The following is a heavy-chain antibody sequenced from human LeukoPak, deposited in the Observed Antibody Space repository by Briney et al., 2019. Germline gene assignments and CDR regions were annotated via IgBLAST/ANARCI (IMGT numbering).Heavy chain of an antibody. J-gene: IGHJ4*02. Sequence: PGGSLRLSCAASGFIFSSYGMHWVRQAPGKGLEWVAFIRYDGSHTYYADSVKGRFTISRDNSKSTLYLQMNSLRAEDTAFYYCAKDQRAVVVVPAAAIGIDYWGQGTLVTVSS. CDR3: AKDQRAVVVVPAAAIGIDY. CDR1: GFIFSSYG. V-gene: IGHV3-30*02. CDR2: IRYDGSHT. D-gene: IGHD2-2*01.